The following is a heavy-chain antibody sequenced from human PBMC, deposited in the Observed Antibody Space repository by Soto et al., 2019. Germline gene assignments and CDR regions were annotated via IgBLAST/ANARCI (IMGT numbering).Heavy chain of an antibody. Sequence: SVKVSCKASGGTFSSYAISWVRQAPGQGLEWMGGIIPIFGTANYAQKFQGRVTITADESTSTAYMELSSLRSEDTAVYYCARDTWVFRNPRWYFDLWGRGTLVTVSS. V-gene: IGHV1-69*13. CDR3: ARDTWVFRNPRWYFDL. J-gene: IGHJ2*01. CDR1: GGTFSSYA. D-gene: IGHD1-1*01. CDR2: IIPIFGTA.